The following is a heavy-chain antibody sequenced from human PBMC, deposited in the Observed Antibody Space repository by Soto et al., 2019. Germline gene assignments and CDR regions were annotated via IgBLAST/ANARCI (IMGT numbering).Heavy chain of an antibody. Sequence: SEKRSLPWAVSAGMTSTGDYSWSWIRQPPGKGLDWIGYIYHSGSTYYNPSLKSRVTISVDRSKNQFSLKLSSVTAADTAVYYCVRVPDYWGQGTLVTVS. V-gene: IGHV4-30-2*01. CDR3: VRVPDY. CDR1: AGMTSTGDYS. J-gene: IGHJ4*02. CDR2: IYHSGST.